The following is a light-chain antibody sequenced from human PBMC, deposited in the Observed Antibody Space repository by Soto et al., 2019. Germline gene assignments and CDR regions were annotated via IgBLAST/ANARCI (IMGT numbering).Light chain of an antibody. CDR2: AAS. J-gene: IGKJ1*01. Sequence: DIQMTQSPSSLSASVGDRVTITCRASQSINTYLNWYQQKPGKAPKLLIYAASSLQSGVPSRFSGSASGTDFTLTIISLQPEDFATYYCQQSHSTPRTFGQGTKVEI. V-gene: IGKV1-39*01. CDR3: QQSHSTPRT. CDR1: QSINTY.